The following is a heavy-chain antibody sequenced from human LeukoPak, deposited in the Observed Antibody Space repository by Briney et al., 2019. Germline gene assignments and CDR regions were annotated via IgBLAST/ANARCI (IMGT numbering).Heavy chain of an antibody. V-gene: IGHV3-33*06. CDR3: AKVSRYEGDY. CDR1: GFTFSGYG. J-gene: IGHJ4*02. Sequence: GGSLRLSCAASGFTFSGYGMHWVRQAPGKGLDWVAVIWYDGRNKFYADSVKGRFTISRDNSKNTLYLQMNSLRAEDTAVYYCAKVSRYEGDYWGQGTLVTVSS. D-gene: IGHD1-1*01. CDR2: IWYDGRNK.